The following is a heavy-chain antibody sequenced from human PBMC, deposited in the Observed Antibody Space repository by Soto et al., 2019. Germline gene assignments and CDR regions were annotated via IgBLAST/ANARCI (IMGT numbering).Heavy chain of an antibody. CDR1: GFTFSYYW. V-gene: IGHV3-74*01. D-gene: IGHD1-26*01. CDR3: ARGDRGAFDL. Sequence: EVQLVESGGGLVQPGGSLRLSCVASGFTFSYYWMHWVRQAPGKGLVWVSRIHSDGSSTTYADFVKGRFTISRDNARNTVDLQMNSVRVEDTAVYYCARGDRGAFDLWGQGTVVTVSS. J-gene: IGHJ3*01. CDR2: IHSDGSST.